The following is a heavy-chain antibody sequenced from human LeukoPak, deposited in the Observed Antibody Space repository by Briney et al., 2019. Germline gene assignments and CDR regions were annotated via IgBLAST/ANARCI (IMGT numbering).Heavy chain of an antibody. J-gene: IGHJ4*01. Sequence: GGSLRLSCVVSGFSFSDSYMTWLRQTPGKGLESPAYISPSSHDIYYADSVKGRFTISRDNARTSLYLQMNSLGPDDTALYYCSTDPRLLTYWGHGTLVTVSS. CDR3: STDPRLLTY. CDR2: ISPSSHDI. V-gene: IGHV3-11*01. D-gene: IGHD2-8*01. CDR1: GFSFSDSY.